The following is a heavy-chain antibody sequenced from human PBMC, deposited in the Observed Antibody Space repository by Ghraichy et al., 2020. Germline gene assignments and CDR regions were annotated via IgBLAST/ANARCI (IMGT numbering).Heavy chain of an antibody. V-gene: IGHV3-23*01. CDR1: GFTFSSYA. J-gene: IGHJ4*02. CDR2: IGGSGDST. D-gene: IGHD6-13*01. Sequence: RGSLRLSCSASGFTFSSYAMSWVRQAPGKGLEWVSGIGGSGDSTYYADSVKGRFTISRDNSKNTLYLQMNSLRAEDTAVYYCAKDRLAAPGRLFDYWGQGTLITVSS. CDR3: AKDRLAAPGRLFDY.